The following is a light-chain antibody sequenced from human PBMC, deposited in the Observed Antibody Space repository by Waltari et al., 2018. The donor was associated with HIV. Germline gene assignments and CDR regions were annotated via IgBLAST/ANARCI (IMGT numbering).Light chain of an antibody. V-gene: IGKV3-15*01. CDR2: GTS. CDR3: QQYNTWPQT. J-gene: IGKJ1*01. CDR1: QRVTTN. Sequence: DIEMTQSPATLSVSPGERVTLSCRANQRVTTNLAWYQQKPGQAPRLLIYGTSTRATGCPGRFSCSGSGTEFTLTISSLQSEDFAVYYCQQYNTWPQTFGQGTRVEI.